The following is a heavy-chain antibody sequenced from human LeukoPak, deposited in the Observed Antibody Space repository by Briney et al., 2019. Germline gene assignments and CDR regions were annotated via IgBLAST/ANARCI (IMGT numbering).Heavy chain of an antibody. J-gene: IGHJ4*02. CDR3: ARDPGDGYWGGFDY. CDR1: GFTFSDYY. D-gene: IGHD5-24*01. V-gene: IGHV3-11*05. Sequence: PGGSLRLSCAASGFTFSDYYMSWIRQAPGKGLEWVSYISSSSSYTNYADSVKGRFTISRDNAKNSLYLQMNSLRVEDTALYFCARDPGDGYWGGFDYWGQGALVTVSS. CDR2: ISSSSSYT.